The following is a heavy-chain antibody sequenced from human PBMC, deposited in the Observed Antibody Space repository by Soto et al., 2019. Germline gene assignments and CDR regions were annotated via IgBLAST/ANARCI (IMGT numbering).Heavy chain of an antibody. CDR2: INAGNGNT. V-gene: IGHV1-3*01. J-gene: IGHJ6*02. CDR3: ASSHLNYYYYYGMDV. CDR1: GESFFNYA. Sequence: ASVKVSCKASGESFFNYAITWVRQAPGQRLEWMGWINAGNGNTKYSQKFQGRVTITRDTSASTAYMELSSLRSEDTAVYYCASSHLNYYYYYGMDVWGQGTTVTDSS. D-gene: IGHD3-3*02.